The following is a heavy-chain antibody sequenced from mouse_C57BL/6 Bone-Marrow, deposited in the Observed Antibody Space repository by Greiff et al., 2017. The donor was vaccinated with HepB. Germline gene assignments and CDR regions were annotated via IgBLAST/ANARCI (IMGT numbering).Heavy chain of an antibody. J-gene: IGHJ4*01. V-gene: IGHV1-52*01. Sequence: QVQLQQPGAELVRPGSSVKLSCKASGYTFTSYWMHWVKQRPIQGLEWIGNIDPSDSETHYNQKFKDKATLTVDKSSSTAYMQLSSLTSEDSAVYYWSRDFTTVVAPYAMDYWGQGTSVTVSS. CDR1: GYTFTSYW. D-gene: IGHD1-1*01. CDR2: IDPSDSET. CDR3: SRDFTTVVAPYAMDY.